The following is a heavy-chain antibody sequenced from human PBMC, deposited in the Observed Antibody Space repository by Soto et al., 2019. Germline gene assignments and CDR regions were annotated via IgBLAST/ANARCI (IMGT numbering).Heavy chain of an antibody. CDR1: GFTFSSYA. Sequence: EVQLLESGGGLVQPGGSLRLSCAASGFTFSSYAMSWVRQAPGKGLEWVSVVSGSAGSTYYADSVKSRFTISRDNSKNTLYLQMNSLRAEDTAVYYCAKDASSGITSFDSWGRGTVVTVSS. V-gene: IGHV3-23*01. J-gene: IGHJ2*01. CDR2: VSGSAGST. D-gene: IGHD3-3*01. CDR3: AKDASSGITSFDS.